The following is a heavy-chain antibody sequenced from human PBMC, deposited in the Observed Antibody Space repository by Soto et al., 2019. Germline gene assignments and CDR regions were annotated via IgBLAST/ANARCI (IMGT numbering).Heavy chain of an antibody. J-gene: IGHJ3*02. CDR2: ISWNSGSI. Sequence: SLRLSCAASGFTFDDYAMHWVRQAPGKGLEWVSGISWNSGSIGYADSVKGRFTISSDNAKNSLYLQMNSLRAEDTALYYCAKDRDSHAFDIWGQGTMVTVSS. V-gene: IGHV3-9*01. CDR1: GFTFDDYA. CDR3: AKDRDSHAFDI.